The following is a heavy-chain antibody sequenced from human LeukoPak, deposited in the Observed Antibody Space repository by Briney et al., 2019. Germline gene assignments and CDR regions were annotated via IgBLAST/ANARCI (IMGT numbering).Heavy chain of an antibody. CDR3: ARDRMADDYGMDV. Sequence: GGSLRLSCAASGFTFSSYSMNWVRQAPGKGLGWVSSISSSSSYIYYADSVKGRFTISRDNAKYSLYLQMNSLRAEDTAVYYCARDRMADDYGMDVWGQGTTVTVSS. V-gene: IGHV3-21*01. J-gene: IGHJ6*02. CDR1: GFTFSSYS. D-gene: IGHD5-24*01. CDR2: ISSSSSYI.